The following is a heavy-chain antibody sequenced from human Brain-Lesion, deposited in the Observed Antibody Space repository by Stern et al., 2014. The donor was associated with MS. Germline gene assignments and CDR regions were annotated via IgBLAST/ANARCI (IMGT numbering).Heavy chain of an antibody. Sequence: QMQLVQSGAEVKKPGASAKVSCKTSGYIFTGYYIHWVRQAPGQGLAWMAWINPHTGCTKYAQKFQGRVTMSRDTSISTAYVELSSLTSDDTAVYYCARDQRGITIFGVVTDYYYLGMDVWGQGTTVTVSS. V-gene: IGHV1-2*02. CDR2: INPHTGCT. CDR3: ARDQRGITIFGVVTDYYYLGMDV. CDR1: GYIFTGYY. J-gene: IGHJ6*02. D-gene: IGHD3-3*01.